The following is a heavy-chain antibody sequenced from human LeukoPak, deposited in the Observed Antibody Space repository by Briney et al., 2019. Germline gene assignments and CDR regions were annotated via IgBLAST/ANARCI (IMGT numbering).Heavy chain of an antibody. CDR3: ARHASVDGNWPRPLDY. D-gene: IGHD6-19*01. J-gene: IGHJ4*02. Sequence: SETLSLTCTVSGGSISSSNYYWGWIRQPPGRGPEWIGNIYYSGSTYYKPSLKTRVTISVDTSKNQFSLKLTSVTAADTAVYYCARHASVDGNWPRPLDYWGQGSLVTVSS. V-gene: IGHV4-39*01. CDR2: IYYSGST. CDR1: GGSISSSNYY.